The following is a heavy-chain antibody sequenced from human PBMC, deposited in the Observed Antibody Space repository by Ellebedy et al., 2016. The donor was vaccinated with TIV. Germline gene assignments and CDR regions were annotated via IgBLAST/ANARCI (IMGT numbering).Heavy chain of an antibody. Sequence: GESLKISXRASGYIFTNFWIGWVRQMPGKGLEWLGIIFPRDSDTSYSPSFEGHFTLSADKSINTAYLQWSSLKASDTAMYYCVRLYSEKDDTSGSFYNWFDPWGQGTLVTVSS. CDR1: GYIFTNFW. D-gene: IGHD3-22*01. V-gene: IGHV5-51*01. CDR3: VRLYSEKDDTSGSFYNWFDP. CDR2: IFPRDSDT. J-gene: IGHJ5*02.